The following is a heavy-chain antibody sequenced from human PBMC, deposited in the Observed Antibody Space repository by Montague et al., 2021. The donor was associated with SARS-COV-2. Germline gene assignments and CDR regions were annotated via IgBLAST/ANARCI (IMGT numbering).Heavy chain of an antibody. V-gene: IGHV4-39*01. Sequence: SETLSLTCSVSGDSIGSSYTYWGWIRQPPGKGLEWIGCVAYSGSTYYXXXLQRRVTISVDTSKSQFSLKLNSVTAADTAVYYCARSQLYYDLLTGFSESYYFDYWGQGTLATVSS. J-gene: IGHJ4*02. D-gene: IGHD3-9*01. CDR1: GDSIGSSYTY. CDR2: VAYSGST. CDR3: ARSQLYYDLLTGFSESYYFDY.